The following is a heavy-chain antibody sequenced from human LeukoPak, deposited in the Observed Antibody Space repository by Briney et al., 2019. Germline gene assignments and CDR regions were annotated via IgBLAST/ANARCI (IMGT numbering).Heavy chain of an antibody. D-gene: IGHD3-16*01. CDR3: TRRRGGFGEGEFDY. J-gene: IGHJ4*02. Sequence: SETLSLTCTVSGGSNSGVYWNWIRQPPRQGLEWVGYVHTGGSISFNPSLRNRLTFSIDTTNNQVSLRLSSVTAADTATYYCTRRRGGFGEGEFDYWGQGTPVTVST. CDR2: VHTGGSI. V-gene: IGHV4-4*09. CDR1: GGSNSGVY.